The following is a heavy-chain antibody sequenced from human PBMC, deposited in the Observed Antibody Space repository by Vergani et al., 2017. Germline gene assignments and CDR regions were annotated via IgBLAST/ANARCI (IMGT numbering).Heavy chain of an antibody. D-gene: IGHD6-13*01. V-gene: IGHV1-46*01. J-gene: IGHJ6*03. CDR1: GYTFTSYY. Sequence: QVQLVQSGAEVKKPGASVKVSCKASGYTFTSYYMHWVRQAPGQGLEWMGIINPSGGSTSYAQKFQGRVTMTRDRSTSAVYMELSSLRSEDTAVYYWGRYRRQQPNYYYYMDVWGKGTTVTVSS. CDR3: GRYRRQQPNYYYYMDV. CDR2: INPSGGST.